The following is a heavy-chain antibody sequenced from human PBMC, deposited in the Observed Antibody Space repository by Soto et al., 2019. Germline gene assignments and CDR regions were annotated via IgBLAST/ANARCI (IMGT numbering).Heavy chain of an antibody. CDR2: IDKDGGEK. CDR1: RFTLSTYW. CDR3: SGGNALDV. Sequence: GGSLRLSCAASRFTLSTYWMTWVRQAPGKGLEWVANIDKDGGEKYYMVSVKGRFTISRDNAKNSLYLQMTSLRVEDTAVYYCSGGNALDVWGQGTTVTVSS. J-gene: IGHJ6*02. V-gene: IGHV3-7*01.